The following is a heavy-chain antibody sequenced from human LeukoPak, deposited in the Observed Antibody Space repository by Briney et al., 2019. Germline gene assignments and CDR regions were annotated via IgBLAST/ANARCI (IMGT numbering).Heavy chain of an antibody. V-gene: IGHV4-34*01. CDR1: GGSFSGYY. J-gene: IGHJ4*02. Sequence: NPSETLSLTRAVYGGSFSGYYWSWIRQPPGKGLEWIGEINHSGSTNYNPSLKSRVTISVDTSKNQFSLKLSSVTAADTAVYYCARMGGYSGYATHWGQGTLVTVSS. D-gene: IGHD5-12*01. CDR2: INHSGST. CDR3: ARMGGYSGYATH.